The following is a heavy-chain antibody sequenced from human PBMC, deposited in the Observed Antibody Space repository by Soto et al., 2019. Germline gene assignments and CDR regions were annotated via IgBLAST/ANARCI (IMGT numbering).Heavy chain of an antibody. D-gene: IGHD3-9*01. CDR3: ARSFPTSVYYHILTCYPDPHGMDV. V-gene: IGHV4-30-4*01. J-gene: IGHJ6*02. CDR2: IYYSGST. Sequence: PGKGLEWIGYIYYSGSTYYNPSLKSRVTISVDTSKNQFSLKLSSVTAADTAVYYCARSFPTSVYYHILTCYPDPHGMDVWGQGTTVSAS.